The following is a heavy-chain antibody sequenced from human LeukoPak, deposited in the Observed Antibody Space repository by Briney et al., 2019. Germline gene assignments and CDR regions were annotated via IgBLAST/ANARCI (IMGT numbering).Heavy chain of an antibody. CDR3: ARDQGDGYNYAELFDDY. Sequence: ASVKVSCKASGHTFTSYAMNWVRQAPGQGLEWMGWINTNTGNPTYAQGFTGRFVFSLDTSVSTAYLQISSLKAEDTAVYYCARDQGDGYNYAELFDDYWGQGTLVTVSS. J-gene: IGHJ4*02. D-gene: IGHD5-24*01. CDR2: INTNTGNP. V-gene: IGHV7-4-1*02. CDR1: GHTFTSYA.